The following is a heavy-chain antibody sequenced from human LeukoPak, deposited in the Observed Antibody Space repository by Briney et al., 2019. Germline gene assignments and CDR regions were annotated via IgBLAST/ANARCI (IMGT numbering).Heavy chain of an antibody. CDR1: GFPFVAYA. J-gene: IGHJ4*02. Sequence: GGSLRLSCATSGFPFVAYALHWVRQAPGKGLEWVAVISSDTSNKYYMDSVKGRFTISRDNSKNTLYLQMDSLGPEDTAVYYCARLAAASPGYWGQGTLVTVSS. D-gene: IGHD3-16*01. CDR2: ISSDTSNK. V-gene: IGHV3-30*10. CDR3: ARLAAASPGY.